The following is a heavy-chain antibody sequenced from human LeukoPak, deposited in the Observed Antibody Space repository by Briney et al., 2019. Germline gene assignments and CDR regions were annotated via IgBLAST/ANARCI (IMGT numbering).Heavy chain of an antibody. V-gene: IGHV4-34*01. CDR2: IHHSGST. Sequence: SETLSLTCAVYRGSFSGYYWSWIRQPQGKGLEWIGEIHHSGSTNYNPSLKSRVTISVDTSKNQFSLKLSSVTAADTAVYYCAREGDSSVYYDYWGQGTLVTVSS. CDR1: RGSFSGYY. J-gene: IGHJ4*02. CDR3: AREGDSSVYYDY. D-gene: IGHD3-22*01.